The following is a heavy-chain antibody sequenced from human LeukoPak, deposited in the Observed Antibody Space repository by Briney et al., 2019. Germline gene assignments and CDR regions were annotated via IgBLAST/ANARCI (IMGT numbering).Heavy chain of an antibody. V-gene: IGHV3-30*02. CDR3: AKSAPLTIFGVAHPFDP. Sequence: PGGSLRLSCAASGFTFSSYGMHWVRQAPGKGLEWVAFIRYDGSNKYYADYVKGRFTISRDNSKNTLYLQMNSLRAEDTAVYYCAKSAPLTIFGVAHPFDPWGQGTLVTVSS. CDR1: GFTFSSYG. D-gene: IGHD3-3*01. J-gene: IGHJ5*02. CDR2: IRYDGSNK.